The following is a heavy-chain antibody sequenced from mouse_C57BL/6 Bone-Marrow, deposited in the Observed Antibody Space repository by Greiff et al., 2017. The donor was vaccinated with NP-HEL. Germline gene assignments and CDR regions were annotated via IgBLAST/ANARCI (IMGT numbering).Heavy chain of an antibody. CDR3: AGSTMVTYYAMDY. D-gene: IGHD2-2*01. CDR2: IDPSDSYT. V-gene: IGHV1-50*01. Sequence: VQLQQPGAELVKPGASVKLSCKASGYTFTSYWMQWVKQRPGQGLEWIGEIDPSDSYTNYNQKFKGKATLTVDTYSSTAYMQLSSLTSEDSAVYYCAGSTMVTYYAMDYWGQGTSVTVSS. CDR1: GYTFTSYW. J-gene: IGHJ4*01.